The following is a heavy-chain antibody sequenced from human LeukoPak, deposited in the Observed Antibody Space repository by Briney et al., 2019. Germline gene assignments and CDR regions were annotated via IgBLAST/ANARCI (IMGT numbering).Heavy chain of an antibody. Sequence: GESLKISCKGSGCSFTSYWIAWVRQMPGKGLEWMGIVYPADSDTRYSPSFQGQVTISADKSISTAYLQWSSLKASDTAMYYCARSRYYDSSAYYFDYWGQGTLVTVSS. J-gene: IGHJ4*02. CDR3: ARSRYYDSSAYYFDY. D-gene: IGHD3-22*01. CDR2: VYPADSDT. CDR1: GCSFTSYW. V-gene: IGHV5-51*01.